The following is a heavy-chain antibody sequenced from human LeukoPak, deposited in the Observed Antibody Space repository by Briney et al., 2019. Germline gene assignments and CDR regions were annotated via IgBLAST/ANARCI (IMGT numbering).Heavy chain of an antibody. CDR3: ARVKGHGYSSSSSDY. CDR1: GYTFTSYY. CDR2: INPSGGST. V-gene: IGHV1-46*01. Sequence: ASVKVSCKASGYTFTSYYMHWVRQAPGQGLEWMGIINPSGGSTSYAQKFQGRVTMTRDMSTSTVYMELSSLRSEDTAVYYCARVKGHGYSSSSSDYWGQGTLVTVSS. J-gene: IGHJ4*02. D-gene: IGHD6-13*01.